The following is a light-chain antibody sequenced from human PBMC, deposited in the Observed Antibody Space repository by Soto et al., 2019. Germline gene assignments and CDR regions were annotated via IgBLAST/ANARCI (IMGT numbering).Light chain of an antibody. CDR2: DAS. CDR1: QTVSSS. Sequence: EIVLTQSPATLSLSPGERATLSCRASQTVSSSLAWYQQKPGQPPRLLISDASNRATGIPARFSGSGYGTDFTLTISSLEPEDFAVYYCQQRSDWPPLTFGGGTKVDIK. V-gene: IGKV3-11*01. J-gene: IGKJ4*01. CDR3: QQRSDWPPLT.